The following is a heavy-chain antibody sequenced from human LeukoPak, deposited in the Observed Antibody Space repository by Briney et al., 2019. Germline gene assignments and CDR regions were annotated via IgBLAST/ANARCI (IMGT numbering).Heavy chain of an antibody. D-gene: IGHD3-22*01. CDR3: ARDNYDSSGYWIY. V-gene: IGHV3-48*04. J-gene: IGHJ4*02. Sequence: PGGSLRLSCAASGFTFSSYSMNWVRQAPGKGLEWVSYISSSSSTIYYADSVKGRFTISRDNAKNSLYLQMNSLRAEDTAVYYCARDNYDSSGYWIYWGQGTLVTVSS. CDR1: GFTFSSYS. CDR2: ISSSSSTI.